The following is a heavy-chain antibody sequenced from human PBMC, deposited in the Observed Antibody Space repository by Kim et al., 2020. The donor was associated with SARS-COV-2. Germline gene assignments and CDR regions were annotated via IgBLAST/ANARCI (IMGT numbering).Heavy chain of an antibody. CDR1: GYTFTSYA. CDR3: ASARSGYYGMDV. Sequence: ASVKVSCKASGYTFTSYAMHWVRQAPGQRLEWMGWINAGNGNTKYSQKFQGRVTITRDTSASTAYMELSSLRSEDTAVYYCASARSGYYGMDVCGQGNTVPVSS. CDR2: INAGNGNT. J-gene: IGHJ6*02. V-gene: IGHV1-3*01.